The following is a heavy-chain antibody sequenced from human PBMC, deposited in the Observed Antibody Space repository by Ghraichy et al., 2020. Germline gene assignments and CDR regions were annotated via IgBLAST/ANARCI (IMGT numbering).Heavy chain of an antibody. CDR1: GFTFSSYA. J-gene: IGHJ4*02. CDR2: ISGSGGST. D-gene: IGHD5-12*01. CDR3: AKPPSGYDLYYFDY. V-gene: IGHV3-23*01. Sequence: GALNISCAASGFTFSSYAMSWVRQAPGKGLEWVSAISGSGGSTYYADSVKGRFTISRDNSKNTLYLQMNSLRAEDTAVYYCAKPPSGYDLYYFDYWGQGTLVTVSS.